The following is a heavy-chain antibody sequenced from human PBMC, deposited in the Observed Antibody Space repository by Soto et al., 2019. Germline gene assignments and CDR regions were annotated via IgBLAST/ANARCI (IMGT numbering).Heavy chain of an antibody. Sequence: SETLSLTCTVSGGSISSGGYYWSWIRQHPGKGLEWIGYIYYSGSTYYNPSLKSRVTISVDTSKNQFSLKLSSVTAADTAVYYCARDRGQQLVLRAFDIWGQGTMVTVSS. CDR3: ARDRGQQLVLRAFDI. V-gene: IGHV4-31*03. J-gene: IGHJ3*02. D-gene: IGHD6-13*01. CDR1: GGSISSGGYY. CDR2: IYYSGST.